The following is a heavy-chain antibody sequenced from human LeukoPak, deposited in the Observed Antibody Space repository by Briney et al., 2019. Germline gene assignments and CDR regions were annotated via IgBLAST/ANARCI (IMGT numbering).Heavy chain of an antibody. CDR2: IYYSGST. CDR3: ARVPDYYYYMDV. Sequence: PSQTLSLTCAVSGGSISRGGYYWGWIRQPPGKGLEWIGSIYYSGSTYYNPSLKSRVTISVDTSKNQFSLKLSSVTAADTAVYYCARVPDYYYYMDVWGKGTTVTVSS. V-gene: IGHV4-39*07. CDR1: GGSISRGGYY. J-gene: IGHJ6*03.